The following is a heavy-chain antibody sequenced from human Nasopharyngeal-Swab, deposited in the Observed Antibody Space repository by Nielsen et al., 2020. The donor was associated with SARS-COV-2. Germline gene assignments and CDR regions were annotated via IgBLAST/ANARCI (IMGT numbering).Heavy chain of an antibody. Sequence: GESLKISCAASGFTFSSSGMHWVRQAPGKGLEWVAVIWYDGSNKYYADSVKGRFTISRDNSKNTLYLQMNSLRAEDTAVYYCARGKGVRGVIISTFDYWGQGTLVTVSS. V-gene: IGHV3-33*01. CDR1: GFTFSSSG. D-gene: IGHD3-10*02. CDR2: IWYDGSNK. J-gene: IGHJ4*02. CDR3: ARGKGVRGVIISTFDY.